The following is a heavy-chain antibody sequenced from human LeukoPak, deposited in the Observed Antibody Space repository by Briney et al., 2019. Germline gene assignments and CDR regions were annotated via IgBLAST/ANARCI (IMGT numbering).Heavy chain of an antibody. CDR2: ISGSGGIR. Sequence: GGSLRLSCAASGFTFSSYAMSWVRQGPGKGLEWVSEISGSGGIRYYADSVKGRFTLSRDNSKNTLDLQMSSLRAEDTAIYYCARDQLAYSGYDTLFAYWGQGTLVTVSS. CDR1: GFTFSSYA. CDR3: ARDQLAYSGYDTLFAY. V-gene: IGHV3-23*01. J-gene: IGHJ4*02. D-gene: IGHD5-12*01.